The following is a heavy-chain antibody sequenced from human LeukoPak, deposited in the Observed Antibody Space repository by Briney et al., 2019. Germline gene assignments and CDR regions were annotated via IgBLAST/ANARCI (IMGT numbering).Heavy chain of an antibody. CDR2: IYSGGST. D-gene: IGHD3-9*01. Sequence: PGGSLRLSCAASGFTVSSNYMSWVRQAPGKGLEWVSVIYSGGSTYYADSVKGRFTISRDNSKNTLYLQMNSLRAEDTAVYYCARSSTPPYYDILSRISYYYYYGMDVWGQGTTVTVSS. CDR3: ARSSTPPYYDILSRISYYYYYGMDV. J-gene: IGHJ6*02. CDR1: GFTVSSNY. V-gene: IGHV3-66*01.